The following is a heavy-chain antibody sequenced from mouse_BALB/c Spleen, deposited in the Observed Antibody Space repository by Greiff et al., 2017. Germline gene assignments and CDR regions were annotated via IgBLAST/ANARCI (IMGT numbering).Heavy chain of an antibody. CDR2: INPGSGGT. D-gene: IGHD2-1*01. CDR1: GYAFTNYL. V-gene: IGHV1-54*01. Sequence: QVQLQQSGPELVRPGTSVKVSCKASGYAFTNYLIEWVKQRPGQGLEWIGVINPGSGGTNYNEKFKGKATLTADKSSSTAYMQLSSLTSDDSAVYFCARSGYGNDWYFDVWGAGTTVTVSS. J-gene: IGHJ1*01. CDR3: ARSGYGNDWYFDV.